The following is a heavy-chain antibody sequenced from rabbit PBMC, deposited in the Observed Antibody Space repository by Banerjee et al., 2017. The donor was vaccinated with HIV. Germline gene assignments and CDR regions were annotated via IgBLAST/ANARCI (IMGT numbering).Heavy chain of an antibody. CDR2: ISTVTGTT. CDR3: ARGATGVFDWNFNL. V-gene: IGHV1S45*01. J-gene: IGHJ4*01. CDR1: GFSFSINYV. Sequence: QEQLVESGGGLVQPEGSLTLTCTASGFSFSINYVMCWVRQAPGKGLEWIACISTVTGTTYYATWVNGRFTSSSRRATRTGLQLISSITADTATTFCARGATGVFDWNFNLWGQGTLVTVS. D-gene: IGHD2-1*01.